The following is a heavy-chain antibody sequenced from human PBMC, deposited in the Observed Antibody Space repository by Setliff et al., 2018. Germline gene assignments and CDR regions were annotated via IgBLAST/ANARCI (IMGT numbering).Heavy chain of an antibody. CDR2: ISPHTGNT. CDR1: AYTFSGYY. Sequence: ASVKVSCKTSAYTFSGYYIHWVRQAPGQGLQWMGWISPHTGNTYYTPKLHGRVTLTTDTSARTAYMELRSLSSDDTAVYYCSRLVRFCTRTACQRLSGGEFWGQGTLVTVSS. CDR3: SRLVRFCTRTACQRLSGGEF. J-gene: IGHJ4*02. D-gene: IGHD2-8*01. V-gene: IGHV1-18*04.